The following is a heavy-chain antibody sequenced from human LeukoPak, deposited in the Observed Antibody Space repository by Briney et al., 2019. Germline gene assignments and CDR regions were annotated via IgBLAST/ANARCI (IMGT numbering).Heavy chain of an antibody. D-gene: IGHD3-9*01. J-gene: IGHJ5*02. Sequence: ASVKVSCKASGYTFNDYGISWVRQAPGQGLEWMGWVTSYNGDTNYAQKFQGRVTMSTDTSTSTAYMELRSLRFDDTAIYYCAKDWHILTGRNCFDPWGQGTLVTVSS. CDR3: AKDWHILTGRNCFDP. CDR1: GYTFNDYG. V-gene: IGHV1-18*01. CDR2: VTSYNGDT.